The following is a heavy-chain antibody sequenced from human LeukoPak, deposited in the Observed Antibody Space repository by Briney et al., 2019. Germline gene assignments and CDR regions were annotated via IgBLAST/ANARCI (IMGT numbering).Heavy chain of an antibody. V-gene: IGHV3-23*01. CDR1: TFSFSRYP. CDR3: AKERKWEPASLDY. J-gene: IGHJ4*02. CDR2: ISAGGDGT. D-gene: IGHD1-26*01. Sequence: GGSLRLSCVASTFSFSRYPMGWVRQAPGKGLEWVSGISAGGDGTYYADPVKGRFTISRDNSKNTLYLQMNSLRAEDTAVYYCAKERKWEPASLDYWGQGTLVTVSS.